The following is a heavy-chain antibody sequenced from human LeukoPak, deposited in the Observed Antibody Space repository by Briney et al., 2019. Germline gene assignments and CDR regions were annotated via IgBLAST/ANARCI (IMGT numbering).Heavy chain of an antibody. CDR3: AKGPYYDFWSGYQNWFDP. CDR1: GFTFSSYS. Sequence: AGGSLRLSCAASGFTFSSYSMNWVRQAPGKGLEWVAVISYDGSNKYYADSVKGRFTISRDNSKNTLYLQMNSLRAEDTAVYYCAKGPYYDFWSGYQNWFDPWGQGTLVTVSS. CDR2: ISYDGSNK. V-gene: IGHV3-30*18. J-gene: IGHJ5*02. D-gene: IGHD3-3*01.